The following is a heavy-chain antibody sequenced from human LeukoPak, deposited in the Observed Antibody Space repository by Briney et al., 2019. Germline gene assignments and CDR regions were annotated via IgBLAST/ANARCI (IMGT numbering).Heavy chain of an antibody. CDR3: ARGTGYSYGYHYYYYYMDV. D-gene: IGHD5-18*01. V-gene: IGHV1-8*01. J-gene: IGHJ6*03. CDR1: GYTFTSYD. CDR2: MNPNSGNT. Sequence: ASVKVSCKASGYTFTSYDINWVRQAIGQGLEWMGWMNPNSGNTGYAQKFQGRVTMTRNTSISTAYMELSSLRSEDTAVYYCARGTGYSYGYHYYYYYMDVWGKGTTVTVSS.